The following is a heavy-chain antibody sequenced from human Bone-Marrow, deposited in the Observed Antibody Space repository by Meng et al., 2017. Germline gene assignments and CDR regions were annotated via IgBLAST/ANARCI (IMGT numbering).Heavy chain of an antibody. CDR2: IKSKTDGGTT. J-gene: IGHJ6*02. CDR1: GFTFSNAW. CDR3: TYLVTPYYYYYGMDV. Sequence: GESLKISCAASGFTFSNAWMSWVRQAPGKGLEWVGRIKSKTDGGTTDYAAPVKGRFTISRDDSKHTLYLQMSSLKTEDTAVYYCTYLVTPYYYYYGMDVWGQGTTVTVSS. V-gene: IGHV3-15*01. D-gene: IGHD2-21*02.